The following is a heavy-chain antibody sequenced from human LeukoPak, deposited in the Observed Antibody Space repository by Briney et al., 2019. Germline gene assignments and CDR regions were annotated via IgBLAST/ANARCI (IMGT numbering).Heavy chain of an antibody. CDR3: AREGEYQLLGNWFDP. CDR1: GFTFSSYS. V-gene: IGHV3-21*01. CDR2: ISSSSSYI. Sequence: GGSLRLSCAASGFTFSSYSMNWVRQAPGKGLEWVSSISSSSSYIYYADSVKGRFTISRDNAKNSLYLQMNSLRAEDTAVYYCAREGEYQLLGNWFDPWGQGTLVTVSS. D-gene: IGHD2-2*01. J-gene: IGHJ5*02.